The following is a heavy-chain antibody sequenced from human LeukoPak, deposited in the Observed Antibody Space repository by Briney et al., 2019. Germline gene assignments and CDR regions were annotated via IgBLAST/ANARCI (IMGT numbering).Heavy chain of an antibody. CDR1: GFTFSSYG. J-gene: IGHJ3*02. V-gene: IGHV3-33*01. Sequence: GGSLRLSCAASGFTFSSYGMHWVRQAPGKGLEWVAVIWYDGSNKYYADSVKGRFTISRDNSKNTLYLQMNSLRAEDTAVYYCARDPIRIRTDDAFDTWGQGTMVTVSS. D-gene: IGHD2/OR15-2a*01. CDR2: IWYDGSNK. CDR3: ARDPIRIRTDDAFDT.